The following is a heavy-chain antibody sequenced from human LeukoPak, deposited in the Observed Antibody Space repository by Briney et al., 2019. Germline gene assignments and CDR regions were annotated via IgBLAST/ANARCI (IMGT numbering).Heavy chain of an antibody. D-gene: IGHD3-16*01. Sequence: ASVKVSCKASGYSFSSFGISWVRQAPGQGLEWLTWIAVYNGHTYFAQNSQGRVTVTADTSTNTAYMELRSLISDDTAVYYCVRDYDHVPDFWGQGTLVTVSS. CDR2: IAVYNGHT. CDR3: VRDYDHVPDF. CDR1: GYSFSSFG. J-gene: IGHJ4*02. V-gene: IGHV1-18*01.